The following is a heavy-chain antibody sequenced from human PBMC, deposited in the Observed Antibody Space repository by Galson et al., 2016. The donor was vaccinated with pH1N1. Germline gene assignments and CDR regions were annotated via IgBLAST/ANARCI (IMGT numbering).Heavy chain of an antibody. CDR1: GGSLSGYF. J-gene: IGHJ4*02. V-gene: IGHV4-34*01. Sequence: SQTLSLTCDGGSLSGYFWSWIRQPPGKGLEWSGEINPSGRSNYSPSLESRVTMSVETSKNQISLKLSSVTAADTAIYYCARGRFGGGAYWGQGTLVTVS. CDR3: ARGRFGGGAY. CDR2: INPSGRS. D-gene: IGHD3-10*01.